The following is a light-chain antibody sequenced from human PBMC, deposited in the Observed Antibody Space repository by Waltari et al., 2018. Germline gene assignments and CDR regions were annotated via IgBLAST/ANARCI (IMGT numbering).Light chain of an antibody. CDR3: QQHYATPRT. CDR2: WAS. CDR1: QSLLFNFNNKSF. V-gene: IGKV4-1*01. J-gene: IGKJ1*01. Sequence: DIVMTQSPDSLAVPLVERATINCKSSQSLLFNFNNKSFLAWYQQKPGQPPKMLIYWASSRESGVPARFSGGGSGTDFTLTISSLQAEDVALYYCQQHYATPRTFGQGTKVEI.